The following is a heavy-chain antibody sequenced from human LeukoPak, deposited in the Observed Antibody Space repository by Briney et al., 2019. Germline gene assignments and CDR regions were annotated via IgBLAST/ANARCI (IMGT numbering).Heavy chain of an antibody. CDR2: IYYSGST. J-gene: IGHJ6*04. D-gene: IGHD3-10*01. CDR1: GGSISSGDYY. CDR3: ARDRNYGSGGYVGNYYYYYGMDV. Sequence: PSETLSLTCTVSGGSISSGDYYWSWIRQPPGKGLEWIGYIYYSGSTYYNPSLKSRVTISVDTSKNQFSLKLSSVTAADTAVYYCARDRNYGSGGYVGNYYYYYGMDVWGKGTTVTVSS. V-gene: IGHV4-30-4*01.